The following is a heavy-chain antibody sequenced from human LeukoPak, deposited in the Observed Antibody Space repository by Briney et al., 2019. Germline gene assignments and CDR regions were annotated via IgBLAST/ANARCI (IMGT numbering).Heavy chain of an antibody. D-gene: IGHD6-19*01. V-gene: IGHV1-18*01. J-gene: IGHJ4*02. CDR2: ISAYNGNT. CDR3: ARDRAVTGANFDY. Sequence: GASVKVSCKASGYTFTSYGISWVRQAPGQGLEWMGWISAYNGNTNYAQKLQGRVTMTTDTSTSTVYMELRSLRSDDTAMYYCARDRAVTGANFDYWGQGTLVTVSS. CDR1: GYTFTSYG.